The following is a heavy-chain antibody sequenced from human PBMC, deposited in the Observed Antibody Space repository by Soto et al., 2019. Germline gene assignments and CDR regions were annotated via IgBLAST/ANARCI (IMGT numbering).Heavy chain of an antibody. J-gene: IGHJ5*02. Sequence: PSETLSLTCTVSGGSISSYYWSWIRQPPGKGLEWIGYIYYSGSTNYNPSLKSRVTISVDTSKNQFSLRLKSVTAADTAVYYCASVGSDYDNSGYYLPWGPGTLVTVSS. CDR1: GGSISSYY. V-gene: IGHV4-59*12. CDR2: IYYSGST. CDR3: ASVGSDYDNSGYYLP. D-gene: IGHD3-22*01.